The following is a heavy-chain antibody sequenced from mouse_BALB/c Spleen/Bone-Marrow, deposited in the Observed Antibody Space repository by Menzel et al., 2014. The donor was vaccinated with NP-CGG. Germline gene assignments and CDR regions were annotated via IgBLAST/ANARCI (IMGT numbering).Heavy chain of an antibody. J-gene: IGHJ2*01. D-gene: IGHD1-1*01. Sequence: QVQLQQSGAELVRPGTSVKVSCKASGYAFTNYLIEWVKQRPGRGLEWIGVINPGSGGSNNNEKFKGKATLTADKSSSTAYMQLSSLTSDDSAVYFCARSTTVKDYFDYWGQGTTLTVSS. CDR3: ARSTTVKDYFDY. V-gene: IGHV1-54*01. CDR1: GYAFTNYL. CDR2: INPGSGGS.